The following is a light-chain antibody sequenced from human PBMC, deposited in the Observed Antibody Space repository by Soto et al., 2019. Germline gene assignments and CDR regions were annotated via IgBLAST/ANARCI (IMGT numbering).Light chain of an antibody. CDR2: ASS. J-gene: IGKJ1*01. CDR3: QQSYSTPWT. CDR1: QSISTY. Sequence: DIQMTQSPSSLSASVGDRVTTTCRARQSISTYLNWDQPKPGKPPKLLIYASSSLPSGAPSRFSGSGPWTDFTLTISSLQPEHFATYYCQQSYSTPWTFGQGTKVEIK. V-gene: IGKV1-39*01.